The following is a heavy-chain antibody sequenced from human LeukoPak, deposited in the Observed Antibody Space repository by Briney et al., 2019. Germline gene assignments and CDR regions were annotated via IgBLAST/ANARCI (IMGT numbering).Heavy chain of an antibody. CDR1: GGTFSSYA. CDR2: IIPIFGTA. CDR3: ARDASTTVVTIRAFDI. Sequence: ASVKVSCKASGGTFSSYAISWVRQAPGQGLEWMGGIIPIFGTANYAQKFQGRVTITADESTSTAYMELNSLRSEDTAVYYYARDASTTVVTIRAFDIWGQGTMVTVSS. V-gene: IGHV1-69*13. J-gene: IGHJ3*02. D-gene: IGHD4-23*01.